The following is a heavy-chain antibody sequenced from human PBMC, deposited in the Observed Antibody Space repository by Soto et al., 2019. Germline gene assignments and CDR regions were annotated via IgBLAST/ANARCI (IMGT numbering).Heavy chain of an antibody. CDR3: ARGPSGDKPDS. Sequence: QVQLQESGPGLVKPSQTLSLTCTVSGGSISTVDYWWSWIRQSPDMGLEWIGHIYDGGRTYNNPSLESRVTSSVDTSKSQLSLTLSSVSAADTAVYYCARGPSGDKPDSWGQGTLVTVSS. CDR1: GGSISTVDYW. V-gene: IGHV4-30-4*01. J-gene: IGHJ4*02. D-gene: IGHD7-27*01. CDR2: IYDGGRT.